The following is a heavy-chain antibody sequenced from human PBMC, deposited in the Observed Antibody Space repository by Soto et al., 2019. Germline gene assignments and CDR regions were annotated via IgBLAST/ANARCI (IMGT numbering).Heavy chain of an antibody. CDR1: GFTFTRYS. J-gene: IGHJ4*02. CDR2: ISSTTNYI. Sequence: AGSLRLSCAASGFTFTRYSMNWVRQAPGKGLEWVSSISSTTNYIYYGDSMKGRFTISRDNAKNSLYLEMNSLRAEDTAVYYCARESEDLTSNFDYWGQGTLVTVSS. CDR3: ARESEDLTSNFDY. V-gene: IGHV3-21*06.